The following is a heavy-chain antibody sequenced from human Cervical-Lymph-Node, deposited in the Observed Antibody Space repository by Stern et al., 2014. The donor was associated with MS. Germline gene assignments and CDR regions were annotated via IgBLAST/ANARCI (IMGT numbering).Heavy chain of an antibody. D-gene: IGHD3-16*01. Sequence: EVQLEESGGGMVQPGRSLRLSCEASGFKFGDFAMHWVRQAPGKGLEWVSGLGWNSEGRGYADSVLGRFTISSDTAQSYLHLQMNSLTAEDTALYYCAKADDYAAGIDAWGQGTLVVVSS. V-gene: IGHV3-9*01. CDR3: AKADDYAAGIDA. CDR1: GFKFGDFA. J-gene: IGHJ5*02. CDR2: LGWNSEGR.